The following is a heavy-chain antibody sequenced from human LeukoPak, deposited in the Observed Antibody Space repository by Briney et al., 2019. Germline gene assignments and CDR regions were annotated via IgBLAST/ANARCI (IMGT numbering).Heavy chain of an antibody. CDR1: VCTFNNYV. D-gene: IGHD1-1*01. CDR2: VSGRGSST. J-gene: IGHJ4*02. Sequence: TGGSLRLSCEGSVCTFNNYVMNWVRHAPGEGLEWVSGVSGRGSSTSYAGSVKGRFTISRDNSQNTVYLQMKSLRAEDRAIFFCAKYTTPYYFDYWGQGILVTVSS. V-gene: IGHV3-23*01. CDR3: AKYTTPYYFDY.